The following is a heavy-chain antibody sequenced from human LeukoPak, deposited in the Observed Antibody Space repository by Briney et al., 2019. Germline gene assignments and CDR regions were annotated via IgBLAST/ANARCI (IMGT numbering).Heavy chain of an antibody. CDR3: ARKIHYGDYALRRGAFDI. V-gene: IGHV3-11*01. CDR1: GFTFSDYY. D-gene: IGHD4-17*01. Sequence: GGSLRLSCAASGFTFSDYYMSWIRQAPGKGLEWVSYISSSGSTIYYADSVKGRFTVSRDNAKNALYLQMNSLRAEDTAVYYCARKIHYGDYALRRGAFDIWGQGTMVTVSS. J-gene: IGHJ3*02. CDR2: ISSSGSTI.